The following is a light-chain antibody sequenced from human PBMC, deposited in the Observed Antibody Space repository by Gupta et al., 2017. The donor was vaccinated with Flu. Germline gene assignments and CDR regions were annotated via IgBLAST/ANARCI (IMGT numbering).Light chain of an antibody. V-gene: IGKV2-28*01. Sequence: VTPREAASISCRASQSIVNTKGHNYWNGYLKKPGKSPQRRSELASTRTSGVPGRCEDRGSGNDWTRKRNTVEAEDVGVDEGMKALKNSFTFGPGTKVEIK. J-gene: IGKJ3*01. CDR1: QSIVNTKGHNY. CDR2: LAS. CDR3: MKALKNSFT.